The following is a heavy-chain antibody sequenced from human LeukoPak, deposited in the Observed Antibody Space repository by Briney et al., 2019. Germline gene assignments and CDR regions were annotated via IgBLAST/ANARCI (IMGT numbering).Heavy chain of an antibody. J-gene: IGHJ4*02. V-gene: IGHV3-11*04. CDR3: ARPYYYDSSGYSDDY. CDR2: IGSSSSTI. D-gene: IGHD3-22*01. CDR1: GFTFSDYY. Sequence: GGSLRLSCAASGFTFSDYYMSWIRQAPGKGLEWVSYIGSSSSTIYYADSVKGRFTISRDNAKNSLYLQMNSLRAEDTAVYYCARPYYYDSSGYSDDYWGQGTLVTVSS.